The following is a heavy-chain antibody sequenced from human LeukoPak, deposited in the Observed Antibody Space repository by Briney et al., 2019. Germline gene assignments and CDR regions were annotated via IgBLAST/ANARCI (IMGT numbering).Heavy chain of an antibody. CDR1: GFTFNDYA. D-gene: IGHD5-12*01. J-gene: IGHJ6*02. CDR3: ARGFTGYERMDV. V-gene: IGHV3-30-3*01. Sequence: GGSLRLSCAASGFTFNDYAMHWVRQVPGKGLEWVAVISYDGSNKHYAESVKGRFSISRDNPKITLYLQMNSLRGEDTAVYYCARGFTGYERMDVWGQGTTVTVSS. CDR2: ISYDGSNK.